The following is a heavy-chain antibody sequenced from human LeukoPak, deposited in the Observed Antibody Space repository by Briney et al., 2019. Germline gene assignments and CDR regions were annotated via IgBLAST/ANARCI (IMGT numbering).Heavy chain of an antibody. CDR3: AREHHYYDSSGYYYDSFDY. Sequence: GGSLRLSCAASGFTFSSYAMSWVRQAPGKGLEWVSAISGSGGSTYYADSVKGRFTISRDNAKNSLYLQMNSLRAEDTAVYYCAREHHYYDSSGYYYDSFDYWGQGTLVTVSS. CDR2: ISGSGGST. V-gene: IGHV3-23*01. CDR1: GFTFSSYA. D-gene: IGHD3-22*01. J-gene: IGHJ4*02.